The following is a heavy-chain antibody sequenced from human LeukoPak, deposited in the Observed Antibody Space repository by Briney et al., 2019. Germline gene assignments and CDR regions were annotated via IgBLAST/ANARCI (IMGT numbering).Heavy chain of an antibody. CDR3: ASATLLAYCGGDCYPTFDY. CDR1: GYTFTSYG. V-gene: IGHV1-18*01. D-gene: IGHD2-21*02. Sequence: ASVKVSCKASGYTFTSYGISWVRQAPGQGLEWMGWISAYNGNTNYAQKLQGRVTMTTDTSTSTAYMELRSLRSGDTAVYYCASATLLAYCGGDCYPTFDYWGQGTLVTVSS. J-gene: IGHJ4*02. CDR2: ISAYNGNT.